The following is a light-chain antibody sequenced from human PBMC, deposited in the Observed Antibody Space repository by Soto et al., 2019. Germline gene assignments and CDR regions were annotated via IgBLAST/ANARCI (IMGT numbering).Light chain of an antibody. Sequence: EIVLTQSPGTLSLSPGDRATLSCRASQSVSSSYLAWYQQKPGQAPRLLIYGASGMATGIPDRFSGSGSGTDCTLTISRLEPEDFAVYYCQQDGSSPTFGPGTKVVIK. CDR3: QQDGSSPT. V-gene: IGKV3-20*01. J-gene: IGKJ3*01. CDR1: QSVSSSY. CDR2: GAS.